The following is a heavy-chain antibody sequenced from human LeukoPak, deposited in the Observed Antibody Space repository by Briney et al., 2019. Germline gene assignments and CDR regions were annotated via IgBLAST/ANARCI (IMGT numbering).Heavy chain of an antibody. Sequence: SETLSLTCTVSGGSISSGDYCWNWIRQPPGEGLEWIGYMSNSGSTYYNPSLKSRVTVSVDTSKNLFSLRLSSVTAADTAVYYCARSAHSSGWYDYWGQGTLVTVSS. V-gene: IGHV4-30-4*08. J-gene: IGHJ4*02. CDR1: GGSISSGDYC. CDR2: MSNSGST. D-gene: IGHD6-19*01. CDR3: ARSAHSSGWYDY.